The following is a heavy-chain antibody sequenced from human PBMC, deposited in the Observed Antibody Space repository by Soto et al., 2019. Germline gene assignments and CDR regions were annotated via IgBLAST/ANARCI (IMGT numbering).Heavy chain of an antibody. CDR2: IYYSGST. CDR1: GGSISSGDYY. J-gene: IGHJ6*02. CDR3: ARGILRFLEWLPTQDYYGMDV. V-gene: IGHV4-30-4*01. Sequence: QVQLQESGPGLVKPSQTLSLTCTVSGGSISSGDYYWSWIRQPPGKGLEWIGYIYYSGSTYYNPSLKSRVTISVDTSKNQFSLKLSSVTAADTAVYYCARGILRFLEWLPTQDYYGMDVWGQGTTVTVSS. D-gene: IGHD3-3*01.